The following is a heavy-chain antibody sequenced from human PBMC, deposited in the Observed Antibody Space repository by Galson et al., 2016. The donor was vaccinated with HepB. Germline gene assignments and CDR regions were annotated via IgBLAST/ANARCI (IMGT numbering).Heavy chain of an antibody. J-gene: IGHJ5*02. Sequence: QSGAEVKKPGESLNISCKASGYNFSSDWIGWVRQMSGKGLEWVGIIYPGDSYTTYSPSFQGQVTISADKSISTAYLQWRSLKASDTAMYYCARRQVMVGSRDWFDPWGQGTLVTVSS. CDR2: IYPGDSYT. CDR3: ARRQVMVGSRDWFDP. CDR1: GYNFSSDW. V-gene: IGHV5-51*01. D-gene: IGHD1-26*01.